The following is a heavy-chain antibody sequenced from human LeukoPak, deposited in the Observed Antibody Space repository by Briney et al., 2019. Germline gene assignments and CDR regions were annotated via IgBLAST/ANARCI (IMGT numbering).Heavy chain of an antibody. CDR3: TRSFDF. J-gene: IGHJ4*02. Sequence: GGSLRLSCAASGFTFSSYGMHWVRQAPGKGLEWVAVIWYDGSRKYYADSVKGRFTISRDNSKNTLYLQMNSLGAEDTAVYYCTRSFDFWGQGTLVTVSS. CDR1: GFTFSSYG. V-gene: IGHV3-33*08. CDR2: IWYDGSRK.